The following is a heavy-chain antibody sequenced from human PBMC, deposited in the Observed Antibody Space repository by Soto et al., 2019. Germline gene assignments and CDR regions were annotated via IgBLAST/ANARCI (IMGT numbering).Heavy chain of an antibody. CDR2: IHPNTGAT. V-gene: IGHV1-2*04. J-gene: IGHJ4*02. CDR1: GYTFAGYY. CDR3: PREGGIGAAAYFDY. Sequence: ASVKVSCKASGYTFAGYYIHSLRQAPGQGLEWMGWIHPNTGATNCAQKFQGWVTMTRDTSISTAYMELSRLKSDDTAVYYCPREGGIGAAAYFDYWGQGALVTVSS. D-gene: IGHD6-13*01.